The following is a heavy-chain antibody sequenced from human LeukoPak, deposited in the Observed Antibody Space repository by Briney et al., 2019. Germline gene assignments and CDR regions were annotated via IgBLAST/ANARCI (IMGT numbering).Heavy chain of an antibody. CDR2: ISAYNGNT. D-gene: IGHD3-10*01. CDR1: GYTFTSYG. J-gene: IGHJ5*02. CDR3: ATRTTGYYYGSGKNWFDP. V-gene: IGHV1-18*01. Sequence: GASVKVSCKASGYTFTSYGISWVRQAPGQGLEWMGWISAYNGNTNYAQKLQGRVTITADESTSTAYMELSSLRSEDTAVYYCATRTTGYYYGSGKNWFDPWGQGTLVTVSS.